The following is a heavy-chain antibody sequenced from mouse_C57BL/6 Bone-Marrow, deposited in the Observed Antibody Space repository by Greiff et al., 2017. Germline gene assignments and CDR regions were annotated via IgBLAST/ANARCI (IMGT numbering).Heavy chain of an antibody. CDR3: APYDAWFAY. CDR2: IFPGSGRP. J-gene: IGHJ3*01. Sequence: VQLQQSGPELVRPGASVKISCKAPGYTFTSHWMQWVRQRPGQGLAWIGEIFPGSGRPYYNEQFKGKATLTVDTSSSTAYMQLSSLASEDSAVYFCAPYDAWFAYWGQGTLVTVSA. V-gene: IGHV1-56*01. D-gene: IGHD2-12*01. CDR1: GYTFTSHW.